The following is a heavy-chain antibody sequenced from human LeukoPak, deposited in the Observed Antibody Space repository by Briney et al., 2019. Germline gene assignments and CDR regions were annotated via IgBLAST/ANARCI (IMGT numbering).Heavy chain of an antibody. J-gene: IGHJ6*03. CDR1: GGSFSGYY. CDR3: ARAGTAYYYYYMDV. D-gene: IGHD1-1*01. V-gene: IGHV4-34*01. CDR2: INHSGST. Sequence: SETLSLTCAVYGGSFSGYYWSWIRQPPGKGLEWIGEINHSGSTNYNPSLESRVTISVDTSKNQFSLKLSSVTAADTAVYYCARAGTAYYYYYMDVWGKGTTVTVSS.